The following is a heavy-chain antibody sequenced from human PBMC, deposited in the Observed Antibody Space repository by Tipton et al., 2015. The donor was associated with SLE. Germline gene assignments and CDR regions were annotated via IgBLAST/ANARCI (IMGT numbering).Heavy chain of an antibody. CDR2: ISGSGGST. Sequence: SGFTFSSYAMCWVRQAPGKGLEWFSGISGSGGSTYYADSVKGRFTISRDNSKNTLYLQMNSLRAEDTAVYYCAKDSLYCDFWSGLVNWGQGTLVTVSS. V-gene: IGHV3-23*01. CDR3: AKDSLYCDFWSGLVN. D-gene: IGHD3-3*01. CDR1: GFTFSSYA. J-gene: IGHJ4*02.